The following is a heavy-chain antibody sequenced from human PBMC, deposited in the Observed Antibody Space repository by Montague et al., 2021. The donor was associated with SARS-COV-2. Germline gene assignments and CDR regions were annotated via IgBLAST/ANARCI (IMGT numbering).Heavy chain of an antibody. CDR2: IYTNETT. CDR1: GGSISTYY. CDR3: ARTFWGSWFGESWFGP. Sequence: SETLSLTCTVSGGSISTYYWGWIRQPAGKGLEWIGRIYTNETTNYSPSLKSRVTMSVDTSKNQFSLKLTSVTAADTAVYYCARTFWGSWFGESWFGPWGQGTLVTVSS. D-gene: IGHD3-10*01. J-gene: IGHJ5*02. V-gene: IGHV4-4*07.